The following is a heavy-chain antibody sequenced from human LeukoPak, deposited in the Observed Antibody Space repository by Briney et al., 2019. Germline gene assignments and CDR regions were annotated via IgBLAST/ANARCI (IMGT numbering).Heavy chain of an antibody. CDR3: ARQEIVVVPAAIRAFDI. Sequence: GESLKISCKGSGYSFTSYWIGWVRQMPGKGLEWMGIIYPGDSDTRYSPSFQGQVTISADKSISTAYLQWSSLKASDTAMYYCARQEIVVVPAAIRAFDIWGQGTMVTDSS. CDR2: IYPGDSDT. CDR1: GYSFTSYW. V-gene: IGHV5-51*01. D-gene: IGHD2-2*01. J-gene: IGHJ3*02.